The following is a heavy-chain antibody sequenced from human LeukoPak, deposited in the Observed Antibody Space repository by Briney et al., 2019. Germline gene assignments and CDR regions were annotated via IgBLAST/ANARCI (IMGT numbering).Heavy chain of an antibody. CDR1: GYSISSGYY. Sequence: SETLSLTCTVSGYSISSGYYWGWIRQPPGKGLEWIGSIYHSGSTYYNPSLKSRATISVDTSKNQFSLKLSSVAAADTAVYYCARDLDYGDYRAFDIWGQGTMVTVSS. V-gene: IGHV4-38-2*02. D-gene: IGHD4-17*01. J-gene: IGHJ3*02. CDR2: IYHSGST. CDR3: ARDLDYGDYRAFDI.